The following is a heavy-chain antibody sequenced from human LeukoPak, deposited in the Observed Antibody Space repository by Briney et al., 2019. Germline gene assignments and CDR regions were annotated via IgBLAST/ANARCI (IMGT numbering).Heavy chain of an antibody. CDR3: AREIATSNYYYYYGMDV. CDR2: IWYDGSNK. V-gene: IGHV3-33*01. CDR1: GFTFGSYG. J-gene: IGHJ6*04. Sequence: GASLRLSCAASGFTFGSYGMHWVRQAPGKGLEWVAVIWYDGSNKYYADSVKGRFTISRDNSKNTLYLQMNSLRAEDTAVYYCAREIATSNYYYYYGMDVWGKGTTVTVSS. D-gene: IGHD6-13*01.